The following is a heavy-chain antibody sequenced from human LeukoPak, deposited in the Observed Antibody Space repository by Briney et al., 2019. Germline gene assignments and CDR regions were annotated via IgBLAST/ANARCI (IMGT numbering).Heavy chain of an antibody. Sequence: KTSETLSLTCTVSGGSISSSSYYWGWIRRPPGKGLEWIGNIYYSGSTYYNPSLKSRVTMSVDTSKNQFSLKLSSVTAADTAVYYCARDWGYSGYEDYYYGMDVWGQGTTVTVSS. D-gene: IGHD5-12*01. V-gene: IGHV4-39*07. CDR3: ARDWGYSGYEDYYYGMDV. CDR1: GGSISSSSYY. J-gene: IGHJ6*02. CDR2: IYYSGST.